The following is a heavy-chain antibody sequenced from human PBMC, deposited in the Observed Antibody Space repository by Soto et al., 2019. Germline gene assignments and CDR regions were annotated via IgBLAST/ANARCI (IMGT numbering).Heavy chain of an antibody. J-gene: IGHJ5*02. CDR2: ISAYNGNT. CDR3: ARDSMGSDRWFDP. CDR1: GYTFTSYG. V-gene: IGHV1-18*01. Sequence: ASVKVSCKASGYTFTSYGISWVRQAPGQGLEWMGWISAYNGNTNYARKLQGRVTMTTDTSTSTAYVELRSLRSDDTAVYYCARDSMGSDRWFDPWGQGTLVTVSS. D-gene: IGHD2-8*01.